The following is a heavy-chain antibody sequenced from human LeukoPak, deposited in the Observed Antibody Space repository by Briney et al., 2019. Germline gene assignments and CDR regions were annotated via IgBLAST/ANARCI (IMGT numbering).Heavy chain of an antibody. J-gene: IGHJ4*02. V-gene: IGHV3-NL1*01. CDR2: IYSGGRT. CDR3: ARKTDSGGQGDY. CDR1: GFTFSSYG. D-gene: IGHD3-22*01. Sequence: PGGSLRLSCAASGFTFSSYGMHWVRQAPGKGLEWVSVIYSGGRTYYADSVKGRFTISRDNSKNTLYLQMNSLRAEDTAVYYCARKTDSGGQGDYWGPGTLVTVSS.